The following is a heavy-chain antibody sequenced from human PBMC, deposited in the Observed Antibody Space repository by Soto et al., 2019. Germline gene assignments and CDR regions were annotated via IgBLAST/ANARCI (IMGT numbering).Heavy chain of an antibody. D-gene: IGHD4-17*01. CDR2: INPSGGST. Sequence: ASVKVSCKASGYTFTSYYMHWVRQAPGQGLEWMGIINPSGGSTSYAQKFQGRVTMTRDTSTSTVYMELSSLRSEDTAVYYCARDLTTRKSYYYYGMDVWGQGTTVTVSS. J-gene: IGHJ6*02. CDR3: ARDLTTRKSYYYYGMDV. CDR1: GYTFTSYY. V-gene: IGHV1-46*01.